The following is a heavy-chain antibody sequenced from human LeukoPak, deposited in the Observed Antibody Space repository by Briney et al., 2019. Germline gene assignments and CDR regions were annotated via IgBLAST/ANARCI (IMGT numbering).Heavy chain of an antibody. V-gene: IGHV1-8*01. CDR1: AYTFTCYD. Sequence: AAVSVSCMCTAYTFTCYDINWVRQATGQGLEWMGWMNPNSGNTGNVQKFQGRVTMPRNTPISTAYMELSRLRYEDTAVYYCAMWLNGHSVWGQGTLVTVSS. D-gene: IGHD5-12*01. J-gene: IGHJ4*02. CDR2: MNPNSGNT. CDR3: AMWLNGHSV.